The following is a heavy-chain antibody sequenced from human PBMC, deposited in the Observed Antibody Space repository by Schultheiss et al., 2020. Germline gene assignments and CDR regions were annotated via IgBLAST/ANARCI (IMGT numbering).Heavy chain of an antibody. V-gene: IGHV4-34*01. CDR2: IYYSGST. CDR3: ARASGYYSNRLRDRYFDY. J-gene: IGHJ4*02. Sequence: SETLSLTCAVYGGSFSGYYWGWIRQPPGKGLEWIGSIYYSGSTYYNPSLKSRVTISVDTSKNQFSLKLSSVTAADTAVYYCARASGYYSNRLRDRYFDYWGQGTLVTVSS. CDR1: GGSFSGYY. D-gene: IGHD4-11*01.